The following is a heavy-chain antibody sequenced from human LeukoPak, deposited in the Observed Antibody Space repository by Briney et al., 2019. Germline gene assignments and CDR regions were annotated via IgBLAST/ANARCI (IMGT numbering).Heavy chain of an antibody. CDR3: AREGGIVVAGTWGRNSYYMDV. CDR1: GYTFTSFY. V-gene: IGHV1-46*01. CDR2: INPSGGST. D-gene: IGHD6-19*01. Sequence: GASVKVSCKASGYTFTSFYMHWVRQAPGQGLEWMGIINPSGGSTSYAQKFQGRVTMTRDMSTSTVYMELSSLRSEDTAVYYCAREGGIVVAGTWGRNSYYMDVWGKGTTVTVSS. J-gene: IGHJ6*03.